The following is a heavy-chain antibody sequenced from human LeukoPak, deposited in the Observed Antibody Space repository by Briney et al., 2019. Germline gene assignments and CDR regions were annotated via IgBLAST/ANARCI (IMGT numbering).Heavy chain of an antibody. D-gene: IGHD1-26*01. CDR2: FDPEDGEP. Sequence: ASVKVSCKVSVYTLTELSMHWVRQPPGKGLEGMGGFDPEDGEPIYAQKFQGRVTMTEDKSTDTAYMELSSLRSEDTAVYYCATRRWELLPLAFDYWGQGTLVTVSS. CDR3: ATRRWELLPLAFDY. V-gene: IGHV1-24*01. CDR1: VYTLTELS. J-gene: IGHJ4*02.